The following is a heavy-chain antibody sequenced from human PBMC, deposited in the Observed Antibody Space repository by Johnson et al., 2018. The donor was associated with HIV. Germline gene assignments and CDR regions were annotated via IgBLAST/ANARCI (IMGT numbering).Heavy chain of an antibody. CDR2: IYSGGTT. Sequence: VQLVESWGGLVQPGGSLRLACAASGFTVSNNYMSWVRQAPGKGLEWVSIIYSGGTTNYADSVKGRFTISRDTSQNTVFLQMNSLRAEDTAVYYCARDRARDAFDVWGQGTMVTVSS. V-gene: IGHV3-66*02. J-gene: IGHJ3*01. CDR3: ARDRARDAFDV. CDR1: GFTVSNNY.